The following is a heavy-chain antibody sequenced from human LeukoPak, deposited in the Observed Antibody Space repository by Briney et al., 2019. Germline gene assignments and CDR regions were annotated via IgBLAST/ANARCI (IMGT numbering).Heavy chain of an antibody. Sequence: GSLRLSCAASGFTFSDYYMSWIRQPPGKGLEWIGYIHYNGITNYNPSLKTRVTMSLDTSKNQVSLNLNSVTAADTAVYYCARHISSGGTYAHFDYWGQGTLVTVSS. CDR3: ARHISSGGTYAHFDY. V-gene: IGHV4-59*08. J-gene: IGHJ4*02. CDR2: IHYNGIT. CDR1: GFTFSDYY. D-gene: IGHD1-26*01.